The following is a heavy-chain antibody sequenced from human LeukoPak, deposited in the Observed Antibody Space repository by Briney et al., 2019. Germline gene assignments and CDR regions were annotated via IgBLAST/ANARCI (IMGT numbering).Heavy chain of an antibody. CDR3: AREGDSGSYFVWFDP. Sequence: SVKVSCKASGGTFSSYAISWVRQAPGQGLEWMGGIIPIFGTANYAQKFQGRVTITADESTSTAYMELSSLRSEDTAVYYCAREGDSGSYFVWFDPWGQGTLVTVSS. CDR1: GGTFSSYA. J-gene: IGHJ5*02. D-gene: IGHD1-26*01. V-gene: IGHV1-69*13. CDR2: IIPIFGTA.